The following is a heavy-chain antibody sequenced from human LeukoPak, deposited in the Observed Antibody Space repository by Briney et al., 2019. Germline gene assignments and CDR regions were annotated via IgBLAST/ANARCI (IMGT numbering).Heavy chain of an antibody. Sequence: GGSLRLSCAASGFTFSDYYMNWVRQAPGKGLEWVAVISYDGSKKYYADSVKGRFTISRDNSKSTLYLQMNSLRAEDTAVYYCARDGKSSGYLDDAFDIWGQGTMVTVSS. CDR2: ISYDGSKK. D-gene: IGHD3-22*01. CDR1: GFTFSDYY. V-gene: IGHV3-30*03. J-gene: IGHJ3*02. CDR3: ARDGKSSGYLDDAFDI.